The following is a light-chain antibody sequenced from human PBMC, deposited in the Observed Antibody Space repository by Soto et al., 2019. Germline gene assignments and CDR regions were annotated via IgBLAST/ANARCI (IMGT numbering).Light chain of an antibody. CDR2: GAS. V-gene: IGKV3-15*01. Sequence: EVVMTRTPAILSVSPGERTTLSCRATQSVGTNLAWYQQKPGQAPRLLIYGASTRAAGIPARFSARGSGTEFTLTISSLQSEDFAVYYCQHYNNWPPWTFGQGTKVEIK. J-gene: IGKJ1*01. CDR1: QSVGTN. CDR3: QHYNNWPPWT.